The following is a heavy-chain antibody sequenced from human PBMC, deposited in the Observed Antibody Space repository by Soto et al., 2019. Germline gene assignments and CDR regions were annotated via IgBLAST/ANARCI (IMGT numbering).Heavy chain of an antibody. D-gene: IGHD4-17*01. Sequence: QVQLVQSGAEVKKPGASVKVSCKASGYTFTSYDINWVREATGQGLEWMGWMNPNSGNTCYAQKFQGRVTMTRNTSIGTAYMEMSSLRSEDTDVYYCAKAPPRVTTFGYWSQGTLVTVSS. J-gene: IGHJ4*02. CDR1: GYTFTSYD. CDR3: AKAPPRVTTFGY. V-gene: IGHV1-8*01. CDR2: MNPNSGNT.